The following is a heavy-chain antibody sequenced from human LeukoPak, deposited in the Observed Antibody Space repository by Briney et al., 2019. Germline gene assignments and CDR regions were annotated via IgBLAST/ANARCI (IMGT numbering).Heavy chain of an antibody. Sequence: GGSLRLSCAASGFTFSSYAMHWVRQAPGKGLEWVAVISYDGSNKYYADSVKGRFTISRDNSKNTLYLQMNSLRAEDTAVYYCARDHDYGGNSVYYYYYMDVWGKGTTVTVSS. CDR1: GFTFSSYA. CDR3: ARDHDYGGNSVYYYYYMDV. J-gene: IGHJ6*03. CDR2: ISYDGSNK. D-gene: IGHD4-23*01. V-gene: IGHV3-30*04.